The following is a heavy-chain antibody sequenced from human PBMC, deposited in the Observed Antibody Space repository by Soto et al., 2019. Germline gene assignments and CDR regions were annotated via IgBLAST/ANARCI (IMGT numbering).Heavy chain of an antibody. CDR2: ISYDGSNK. D-gene: IGHD3-22*01. CDR1: GFTFSSYG. Sequence: QVQLVESGGGVVQPGRSLRLSCAASGFTFSSYGMHWVRQAPGKGLEWVAVISYDGSNKYYADSVKGRFTISRDNSKNTLYLQMNSLRAEDMAVYYCAKDTARDYYDSSGYYLTPGFDYWGQGTLVTVSS. V-gene: IGHV3-30*18. J-gene: IGHJ4*02. CDR3: AKDTARDYYDSSGYYLTPGFDY.